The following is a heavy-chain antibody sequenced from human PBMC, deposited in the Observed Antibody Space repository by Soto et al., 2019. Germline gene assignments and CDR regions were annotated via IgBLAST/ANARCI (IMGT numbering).Heavy chain of an antibody. J-gene: IGHJ3*01. D-gene: IGHD6-19*01. CDR3: VHGSYTRGQYEAFDV. V-gene: IGHV2-5*02. CDR1: GFSLSTGGVL. Sequence: QITLKESGPAVVKPTQTLTLTCTFSGFSLSTGGVLVAWVRQPPGEALEWLALIFGDGDARYSSSLTHRLTIGKDSSANHVVLRLANVDLVDSGTYYCVHGSYTRGQYEAFDVWGQGTLVTVSS. CDR2: IFGDGDA.